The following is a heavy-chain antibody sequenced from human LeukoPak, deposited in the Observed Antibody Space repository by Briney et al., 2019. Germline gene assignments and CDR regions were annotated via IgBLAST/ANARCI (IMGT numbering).Heavy chain of an antibody. D-gene: IGHD5-24*01. J-gene: IGHJ4*02. CDR2: ISSSSSYI. CDR1: GFTFSNYD. CDR3: ARGEEKATITALDS. V-gene: IGHV3-21*01. Sequence: GGSLRLSCAASGFTFSNYDMHWVRQAPGKGLEWVSAISSSSSYIYYADSIKGRFTISRDNAENSLYLQMNSLRAVDTAVYFCARGEEKATITALDSWGQGILVTVSS.